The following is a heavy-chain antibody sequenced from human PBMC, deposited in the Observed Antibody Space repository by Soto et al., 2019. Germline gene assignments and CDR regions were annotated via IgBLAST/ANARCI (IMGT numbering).Heavy chain of an antibody. J-gene: IGHJ4*02. CDR1: GFTFSNYA. CDR2: MSGSSSTT. Sequence: AHLVESGGGLVQPGGSLRLSCEASGFTFSNYAMSWVRQAPGGGLEWVSSMSGSSSTTYYADSVRGRFTISRDRSKNTLYLQMSSLRAEDTALYYCAKNQERELPRVIDFWGQGTLVTVSS. CDR3: AKNQERELPRVIDF. D-gene: IGHD1-7*01. V-gene: IGHV3-23*04.